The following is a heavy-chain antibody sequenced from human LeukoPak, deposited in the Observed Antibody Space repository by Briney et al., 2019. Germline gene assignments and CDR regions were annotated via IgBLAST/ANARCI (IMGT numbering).Heavy chain of an antibody. CDR2: INPSGGST. V-gene: IGHV1-46*01. J-gene: IGHJ5*02. D-gene: IGHD6-13*01. Sequence: GGSLRLSCAASGYTFTSYYMHWVRQAPGQGLEWMGIINPSGGSTSYAQKFQGRVTMTRDMSTSTVYMELSSLRSEDTAVYYCARQTAAAGTAEASNWFDPWGQGTLVTVSS. CDR3: ARQTAAAGTAEASNWFDP. CDR1: GYTFTSYY.